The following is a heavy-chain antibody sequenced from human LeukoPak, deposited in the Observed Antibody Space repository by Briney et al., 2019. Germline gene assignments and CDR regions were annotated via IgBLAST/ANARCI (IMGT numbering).Heavy chain of an antibody. Sequence: PSETLSLTCAVSGGSISSSNWWSWVRQPPGKGLEWIGYIYYSGSTNYNPSLKSRVTISVDTSKNQFSLKLNSVTAADTAVYYCARGDSSGWYNWFDPWGQGTLVTVSS. J-gene: IGHJ5*02. V-gene: IGHV4-4*02. CDR1: GGSISSSNW. CDR2: IYYSGST. CDR3: ARGDSSGWYNWFDP. D-gene: IGHD6-19*01.